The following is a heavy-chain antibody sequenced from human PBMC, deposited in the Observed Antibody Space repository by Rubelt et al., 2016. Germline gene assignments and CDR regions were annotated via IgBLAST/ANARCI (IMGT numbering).Heavy chain of an antibody. CDR3: ARHAFIVTTGSFWDY. D-gene: IGHD4-17*01. CDR2: IYHSGST. Sequence: PPGKGLEWIGNIYHSGSTYYNPSLKSRVTISVDTSKNQFSLKLSSVTAADTAVYYCARHAFIVTTGSFWDYWGQGTLITVSS. V-gene: IGHV4-39*01. J-gene: IGHJ4*02.